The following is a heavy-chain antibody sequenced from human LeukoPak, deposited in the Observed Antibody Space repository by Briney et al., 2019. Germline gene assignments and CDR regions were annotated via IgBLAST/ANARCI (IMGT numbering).Heavy chain of an antibody. D-gene: IGHD3-16*02. Sequence: PGGSLRLSCAASGFTFSSYAMHWVRQAPGKGLDWVAVISYDGSNKYYADSVKGRFTISRDNSKNTLYLQMNSLRAEDTAVYYCARDQYDYVWGSYRFDYWGQGTLVTVSS. CDR3: ARDQYDYVWGSYRFDY. CDR1: GFTFSSYA. CDR2: ISYDGSNK. J-gene: IGHJ4*02. V-gene: IGHV3-30-3*01.